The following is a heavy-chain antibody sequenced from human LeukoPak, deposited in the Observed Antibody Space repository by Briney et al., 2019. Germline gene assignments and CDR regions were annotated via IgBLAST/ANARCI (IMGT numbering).Heavy chain of an antibody. CDR2: INHSGST. CDR1: GGSISSYY. V-gene: IGHV4-34*01. J-gene: IGHJ3*02. CDR3: AGSYSSGWYLSYAFDI. Sequence: SETLSLTCTVSGGSISSYYWSWIRQPPGKGLEWIGEINHSGSTNYNPSLKSRVTISVDTSKNQFSLKLSSVTAADTAVYYCAGSYSSGWYLSYAFDIWGQGTMVTVSS. D-gene: IGHD6-19*01.